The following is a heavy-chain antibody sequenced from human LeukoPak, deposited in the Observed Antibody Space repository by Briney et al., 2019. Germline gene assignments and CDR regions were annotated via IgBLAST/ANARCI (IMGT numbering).Heavy chain of an antibody. CDR3: ARIGPTHSYFDY. J-gene: IGHJ4*02. CDR2: ISSSGSTI. CDR1: GFTFSSYE. V-gene: IGHV3-48*03. Sequence: PGGSLRLSCAASGFTFSSYEMNWVRQAPGKGLEWVSYISSSGSTIYYADSVRGRITLSRDNAKNSLYLQMNSLRAEDTAVYYCARIGPTHSYFDYWGQGTLVTVSS.